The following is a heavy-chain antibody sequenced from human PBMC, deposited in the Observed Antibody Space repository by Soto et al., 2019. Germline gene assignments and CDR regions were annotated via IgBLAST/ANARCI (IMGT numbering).Heavy chain of an antibody. CDR3: ARDQLEGNWFDP. D-gene: IGHD1-1*01. Sequence: QLQLQESGSGLVRPSQTLSLTCAVSGGSISSGGYSWNWIRQPPGKGLEWSGYIYHSGSTLYNPSLKSRVTISVDQSKNHFSLKLSSVTAADTAVYYCARDQLEGNWFDPWGQRTLVTVSS. J-gene: IGHJ5*02. V-gene: IGHV4-30-2*01. CDR1: GGSISSGGYS. CDR2: IYHSGST.